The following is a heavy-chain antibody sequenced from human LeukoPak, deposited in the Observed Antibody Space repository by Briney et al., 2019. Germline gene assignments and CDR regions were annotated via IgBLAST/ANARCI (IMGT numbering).Heavy chain of an antibody. Sequence: GGSLRLSCAASGFTFSSYSMNWVRQAPGKGLEWVSYISRSSSTIYYADSVKGRFTISRDNAKNSVYLQMNSLRAEDTAVYYCARDPYSSSSFDYWGQGTLVTVSS. CDR1: GFTFSSYS. CDR3: ARDPYSSSSFDY. CDR2: ISRSSSTI. V-gene: IGHV3-48*01. J-gene: IGHJ4*02. D-gene: IGHD6-6*01.